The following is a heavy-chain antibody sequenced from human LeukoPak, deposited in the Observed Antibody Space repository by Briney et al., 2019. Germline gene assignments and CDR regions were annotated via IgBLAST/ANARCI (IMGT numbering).Heavy chain of an antibody. D-gene: IGHD3-3*01. Sequence: SETLSLTCTVSGGSIRSSYYYWGWIRQPPGKGLEWIGSIYYSGSTYYNPSLKSRVTISVDTSKNQFSLKLSSVTAADTAVYYCAGHEHDDFWDGMDVWGQGTTVTVSS. CDR2: IYYSGST. CDR3: AGHEHDDFWDGMDV. V-gene: IGHV4-39*01. J-gene: IGHJ6*02. CDR1: GGSIRSSYYY.